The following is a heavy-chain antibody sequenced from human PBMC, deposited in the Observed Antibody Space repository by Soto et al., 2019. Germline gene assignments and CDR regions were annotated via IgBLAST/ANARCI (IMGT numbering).Heavy chain of an antibody. D-gene: IGHD6-19*01. V-gene: IGHV4-34*01. CDR2: INHSGST. CDR1: GGSFSGYY. Sequence: SETLSLTCAVYGGSFSGYYWSWIRQPPGKGLEWIGEINHSGSTNYNPSLKSRVTISVDTSKNQFSLKLSSVTAADTAVYYCARGPPLYSSGWYPNWFDPWGQGTLVTVSS. J-gene: IGHJ5*02. CDR3: ARGPPLYSSGWYPNWFDP.